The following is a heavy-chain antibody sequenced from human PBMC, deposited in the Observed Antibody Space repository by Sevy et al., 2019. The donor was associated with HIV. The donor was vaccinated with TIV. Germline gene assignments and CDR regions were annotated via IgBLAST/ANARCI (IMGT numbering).Heavy chain of an antibody. CDR3: AGGRFDSSGSFDAFDM. D-gene: IGHD3-22*01. CDR2: IVGSGGTT. Sequence: GGSLRLSCAASGITFNNYAMNWVRQAPGKALDWVSTIVGSGGTTYYADSVKGRFTISRDNSKNTLYLQMNSLRTEDTALYYCAGGRFDSSGSFDAFDMWGQGTMVTVSS. CDR1: GITFNNYA. V-gene: IGHV3-23*01. J-gene: IGHJ3*02.